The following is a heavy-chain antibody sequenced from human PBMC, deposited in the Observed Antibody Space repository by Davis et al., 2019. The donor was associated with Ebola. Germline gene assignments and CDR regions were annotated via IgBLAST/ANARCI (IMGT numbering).Heavy chain of an antibody. Sequence: PGGSLRLSCAVSGLTFRNAWMNWVRQAPGKGLEWVGRIKRKADAGATDYAAPVKGRFTISRDDSENTLYLQMNSLKTEDTAVYYCTTVGGSIYGQRDYWGQGTLVTVSS. CDR3: TTVGGSIYGQRDY. D-gene: IGHD5-18*01. CDR1: GLTFRNAW. V-gene: IGHV3-15*07. CDR2: IKRKADAGAT. J-gene: IGHJ4*02.